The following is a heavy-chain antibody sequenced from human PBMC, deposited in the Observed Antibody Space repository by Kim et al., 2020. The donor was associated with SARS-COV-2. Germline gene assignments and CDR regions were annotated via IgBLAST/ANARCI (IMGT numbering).Heavy chain of an antibody. CDR1: GFTFSSYD. D-gene: IGHD6-19*01. V-gene: IGHV3-13*05. Sequence: GGSLRLSCAASGFTFSSYDMHWVRQATGKGLEWVSVIGTAGDPYYPGSVKGRFTISRENAKNSLYPQMNSLRAGDTAVYYCARGDREVAGTKGYYYGMDVWGQGTTVTVSS. J-gene: IGHJ6*02. CDR3: ARGDREVAGTKGYYYGMDV. CDR2: IGTAGDP.